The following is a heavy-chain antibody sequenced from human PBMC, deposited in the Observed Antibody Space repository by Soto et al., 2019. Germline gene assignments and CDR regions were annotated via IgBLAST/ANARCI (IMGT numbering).Heavy chain of an antibody. D-gene: IGHD1-1*01. CDR2: MGAHSGHT. Sequence: QFQLVQSGAEVKKPGASVKVSCKASGYNFTRFGISWVRQAPGHGLEWMGWMGAHSGHTRQAQKFQGRLTMTTDATMNTVELELMSLTYDDTGLYECGREGQKLAKEDCDPLIGRDVLGLATAVTVS. CDR3: GREGQKLAKEDCDPLIGRDV. V-gene: IGHV1-18*01. CDR1: GYNFTRFG. J-gene: IGHJ6*02.